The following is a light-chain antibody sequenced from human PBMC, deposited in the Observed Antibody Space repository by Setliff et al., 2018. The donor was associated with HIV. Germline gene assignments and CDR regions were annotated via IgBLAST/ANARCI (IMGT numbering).Light chain of an antibody. CDR2: DND. V-gene: IGLV2-14*03. Sequence: QSALTQPASVSGSPGQSVTISCAGGGNDIGRYNYVAWYQQHPGAAPKLIIYDNDDRPSGVSDRFSGSKFGSTASLSISGLQPEDESVYFCSSYTATNTVIFGGGTQLTVL. CDR1: GNDIGRYNY. J-gene: IGLJ2*01. CDR3: SSYTATNTVI.